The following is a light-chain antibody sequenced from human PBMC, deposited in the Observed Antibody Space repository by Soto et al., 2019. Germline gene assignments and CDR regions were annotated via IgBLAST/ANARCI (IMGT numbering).Light chain of an antibody. CDR1: QSVGSN. Sequence: EIVMTQSPATLSVSPGERVTLSCRARQSVGSNLAWYQQKPGQAPRLLIYGASTRATGIPARFSGSGSGTDFTLTISSLQPEDFATYYCQQSYNKPPTFGQGTKVDIK. CDR3: QQSYNKPPT. CDR2: GAS. V-gene: IGKV3-15*01. J-gene: IGKJ1*01.